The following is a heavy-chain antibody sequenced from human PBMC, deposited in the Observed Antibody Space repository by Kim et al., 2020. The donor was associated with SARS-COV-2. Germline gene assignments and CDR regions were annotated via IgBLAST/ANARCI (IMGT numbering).Heavy chain of an antibody. Sequence: GGSLRLSCAASGFIFSNYGMHWVRQAPGGGLEWVPFTSFNGRNKYYVDSVKGRFTISRDNSKNTLHLQMDSLRAEDTAVYYCAAQRGSYYPDALDIWGQGTVVTVSS. J-gene: IGHJ3*02. CDR3: AAQRGSYYPDALDI. V-gene: IGHV3-30*03. D-gene: IGHD1-26*01. CDR1: GFIFSNYG. CDR2: TSFNGRNK.